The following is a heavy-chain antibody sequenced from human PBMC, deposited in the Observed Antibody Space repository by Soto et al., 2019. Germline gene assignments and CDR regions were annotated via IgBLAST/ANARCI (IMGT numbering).Heavy chain of an antibody. V-gene: IGHV3-7*01. CDR1: GFTISSYW. D-gene: IGHD5-18*01. Sequence: EVQLVESGGGLVQPGGSLRLSCAASGFTISSYWMSWVRQAPGKGLEWVANIKQDGSEKYYVDSVKGRFTISRDNAKNSLYLQMNSLRAEDTAVYYCARASQGRLRAFDIWGQGTMVTVSS. CDR3: ARASQGRLRAFDI. J-gene: IGHJ3*02. CDR2: IKQDGSEK.